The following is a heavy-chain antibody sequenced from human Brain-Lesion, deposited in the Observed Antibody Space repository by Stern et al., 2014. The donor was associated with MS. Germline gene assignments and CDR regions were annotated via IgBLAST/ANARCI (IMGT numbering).Heavy chain of an antibody. CDR1: GCTFSSYG. J-gene: IGHJ6*02. V-gene: IGHV3-33*06. CDR2: LWLDGTKK. Sequence: VQLVESGGGVVQPGRSLRLSCAVSGCTFSSYGMYWVRQGPGKGLEWVAGLWLDGTKKNYIESVKGRFTISRDNSKNTLSLQMTSLRAEDTAVYYCAKDKKDSSGWNLYFXXXXXXGQGTTVIVSS. CDR3: AKDKKDSSGWNLYFXXXXX. D-gene: IGHD6-19*01.